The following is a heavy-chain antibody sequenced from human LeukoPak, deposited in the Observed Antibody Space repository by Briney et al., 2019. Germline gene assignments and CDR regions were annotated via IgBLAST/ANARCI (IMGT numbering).Heavy chain of an antibody. CDR1: GFTFSSYA. CDR2: ISGSGGST. J-gene: IGHJ3*02. Sequence: PGGSLRLSCAASGFTFSSYAMSWVRQAPGKGLGWVSAISGSGGSTYYADSVKGRFTISRDNAKNSLYLQMNSLRAEDTAVYYCASLSSTSTDAFDIWGQGTMVTVSS. V-gene: IGHV3-23*01. CDR3: ASLSSTSTDAFDI. D-gene: IGHD2-2*01.